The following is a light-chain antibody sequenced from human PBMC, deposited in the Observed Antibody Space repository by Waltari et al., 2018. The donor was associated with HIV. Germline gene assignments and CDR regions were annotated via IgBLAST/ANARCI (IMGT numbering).Light chain of an antibody. CDR2: GAS. J-gene: IGKJ3*01. CDR3: QQYHNWPFT. CDR1: QNIKNN. Sequence: EIVMTPSPATLSASPGERATLSCRASQNIKNNLAWYQQKPGQAPRLLIPGASTTDTGISARFSGGGSGTEFSLTIGSLQSEDFAVYYCQQYHNWPFTFGPGTRVEMK. V-gene: IGKV3-15*01.